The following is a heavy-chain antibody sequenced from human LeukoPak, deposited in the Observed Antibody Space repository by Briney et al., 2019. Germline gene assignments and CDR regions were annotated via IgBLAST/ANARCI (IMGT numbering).Heavy chain of an antibody. J-gene: IGHJ2*01. CDR1: AFTFSNYA. V-gene: IGHV3-23*01. CDR2: ISGSGGST. Sequence: QPGGSLRLSCAASAFTFSNYAMSWVRQAPGKGLEWVSGISGSGGSTYYADSVKGRFTISRDNAKNSLHLQMNSLRAEDTAVYYCATGYSCSGGSCYSRYSSGWERNWYFDLWGRGTLVTVSS. D-gene: IGHD2-15*01. CDR3: ATGYSCSGGSCYSRYSSGWERNWYFDL.